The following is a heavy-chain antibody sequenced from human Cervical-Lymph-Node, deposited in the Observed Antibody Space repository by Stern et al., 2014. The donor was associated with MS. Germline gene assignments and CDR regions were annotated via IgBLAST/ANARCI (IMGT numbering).Heavy chain of an antibody. D-gene: IGHD1-1*01. CDR1: GFSLGTSGAS. J-gene: IGHJ2*01. Sequence: ESGPALVKPTQTVTLTCTFSGFSLGTSGASVSWIRQPPGKALEWLARIDWENDKYYSTSLQTRLTISKDTSIDQVALTMTNMSPMDTATYYCARDSWNVVYFDLWGRGTLVTVSS. CDR2: IDWENDK. CDR3: ARDSWNVVYFDL. V-gene: IGHV2-70*11.